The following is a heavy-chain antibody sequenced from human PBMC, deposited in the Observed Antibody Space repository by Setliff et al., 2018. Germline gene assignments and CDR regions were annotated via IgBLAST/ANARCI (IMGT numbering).Heavy chain of an antibody. V-gene: IGHV4-38-2*02. CDR3: ARDRLLVGARYAMDV. Sequence: SETLSLTCAVSGYSISSGYYWGWIRQPPGKGLEWIGSIYHSGSTYYNPSLKSRVTISVDTSKNQFSLKLSSVTAADTAVYYCARDRLLVGARYAMDVWGKGTTVTVSS. J-gene: IGHJ6*03. CDR1: GYSISSGYY. D-gene: IGHD1-26*01. CDR2: IYHSGST.